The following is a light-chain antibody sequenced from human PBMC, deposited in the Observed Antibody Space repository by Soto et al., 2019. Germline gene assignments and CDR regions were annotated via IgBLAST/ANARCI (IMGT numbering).Light chain of an antibody. CDR3: AAWDDSRLGSWV. J-gene: IGLJ3*02. Sequence: QSVLTQPPSASGTPGQRVTISCSGSSSNIGNSNVNWYQHFPGTAPKRVVYANDQRPSGVPDRFSGSKSGTSASLAITGLQSEDEADYSCAAWDDSRLGSWVFGGGTKLPVL. CDR2: AND. CDR1: SSNIGNSN. V-gene: IGLV1-44*01.